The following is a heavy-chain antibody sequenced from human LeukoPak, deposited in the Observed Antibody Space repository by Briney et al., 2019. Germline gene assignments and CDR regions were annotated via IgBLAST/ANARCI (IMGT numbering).Heavy chain of an antibody. Sequence: SETLSLTCTVSGGSISSSSYYWGWIRQPPGKGLEWIGSIYYSGSTYYDPSLKSRVTISVDTSKNQFSLKLSSVTAADTAVYYCARLIVVVPAAWNFDYWGQGTLVTVSS. D-gene: IGHD2-2*01. CDR2: IYYSGST. V-gene: IGHV4-39*01. J-gene: IGHJ4*02. CDR3: ARLIVVVPAAWNFDY. CDR1: GGSISSSSYY.